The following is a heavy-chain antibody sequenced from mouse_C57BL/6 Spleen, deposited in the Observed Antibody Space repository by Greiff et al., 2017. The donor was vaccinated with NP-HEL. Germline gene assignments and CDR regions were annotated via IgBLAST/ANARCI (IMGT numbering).Heavy chain of an antibody. J-gene: IGHJ3*01. CDR1: GYTFTDYN. Sequence: EVQLQQSGPELVKPGASVKMSCKASGYTFTDYNMHWVKQSHGKSLEWIGYINPNNGGTSYNQKFKGKATLTVNKSSSTAYMALRSLTSEDSAVYYGAGCDDCGSPGWFAYWGQGTLVTVSA. D-gene: IGHD1-1*01. V-gene: IGHV1-22*01. CDR3: AGCDDCGSPGWFAY. CDR2: INPNNGGT.